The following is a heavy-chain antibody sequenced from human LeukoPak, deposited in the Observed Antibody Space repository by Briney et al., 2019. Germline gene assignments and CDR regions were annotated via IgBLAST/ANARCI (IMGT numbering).Heavy chain of an antibody. D-gene: IGHD6-13*01. V-gene: IGHV3-7*01. CDR3: AREMSIAAAANFDY. CDR1: GFTFSSYW. Sequence: GGSLRLSCAASGFTFSSYWMSWVRQAPGKGPEWVANIKQDGSEKYYVDSVKGRFTISRDNAKNSLYLQMNSLRAEDTAVYYCAREMSIAAAANFDYWGQGTLVTVSS. CDR2: IKQDGSEK. J-gene: IGHJ4*02.